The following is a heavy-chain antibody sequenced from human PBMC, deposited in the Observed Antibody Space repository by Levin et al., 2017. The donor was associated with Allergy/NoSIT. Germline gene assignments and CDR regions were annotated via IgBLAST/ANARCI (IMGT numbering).Heavy chain of an antibody. J-gene: IGHJ6*02. Sequence: GESLKISCAASGFTFSSYAMSWVRQAPGKGLEWVSAISGSGGSTYYADSVKGRFTISRDNSKNTLYLQMNSLRAEDTAVYYCAKGAGTTLYYYYGMDVWGQGTTVTVSS. V-gene: IGHV3-23*01. CDR1: GFTFSSYA. CDR3: AKGAGTTLYYYYGMDV. CDR2: ISGSGGST. D-gene: IGHD1-7*01.